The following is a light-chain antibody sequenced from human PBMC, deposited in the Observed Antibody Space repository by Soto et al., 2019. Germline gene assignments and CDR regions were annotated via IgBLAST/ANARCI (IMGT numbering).Light chain of an antibody. CDR1: QSVSDN. CDR2: GAS. V-gene: IGKV3-15*01. Sequence: EIVMTQSPATLSVSPGERVTLSCRASQSVSDNLAWYQQKPGQAPRLLIYGASTRATDIPARFSGSGSGTEFTLTISSLQSEDFAVYYCQQYNYWPPLYTFGQGTKLEIK. J-gene: IGKJ2*01. CDR3: QQYNYWPPLYT.